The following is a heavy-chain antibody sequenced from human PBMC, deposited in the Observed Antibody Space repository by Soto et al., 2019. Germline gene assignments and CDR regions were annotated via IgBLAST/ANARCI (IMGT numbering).Heavy chain of an antibody. CDR1: GFSLSTSGVG. V-gene: IGHV2-5*02. CDR3: AHVTGDPVTRKYNWSDP. D-gene: IGHD7-27*01. J-gene: IGHJ5*02. CDR2: IYWDDDN. Sequence: QITLKESGPTLVKPTQTLTLTCTFSGFSLSTSGVGVGWIRQPPGKALQWPALIYWDDDNRSTPSLKSRLTTTRDTSKDQVVRTMTNMDPVDTATCYCAHVTGDPVTRKYNWSDPWGQGSLVTVSS.